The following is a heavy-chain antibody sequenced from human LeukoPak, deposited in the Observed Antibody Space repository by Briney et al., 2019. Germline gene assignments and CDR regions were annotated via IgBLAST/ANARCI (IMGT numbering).Heavy chain of an antibody. V-gene: IGHV3-30*04. D-gene: IGHD3-9*01. Sequence: GGSLRLSCAASGFTFSSYAMHWVRQAPGKGLEWVAVLSSDGRGKYYVDSVKGRFTISRDNSRNTLYLQMNSLRDEDTAVYYCARDFDQGGAAYYFNYWGQGTLVTV. J-gene: IGHJ4*02. CDR2: LSSDGRGK. CDR1: GFTFSSYA. CDR3: ARDFDQGGAAYYFNY.